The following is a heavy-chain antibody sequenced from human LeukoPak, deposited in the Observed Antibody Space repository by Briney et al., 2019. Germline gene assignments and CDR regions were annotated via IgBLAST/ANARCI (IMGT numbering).Heavy chain of an antibody. J-gene: IGHJ4*02. CDR2: IYYSGST. Sequence: PSETLSLTCTVSGGSISSYYWSWIRQPPGKGLEWIGYIYYSGSTNYKPSLKSRVTISVDTSKNQFSLKLNSVTAADPAVYYCARRGDRFDYWGQGTLVTVSS. D-gene: IGHD2-21*02. CDR1: GGSISSYY. CDR3: ARRGDRFDY. V-gene: IGHV4-59*08.